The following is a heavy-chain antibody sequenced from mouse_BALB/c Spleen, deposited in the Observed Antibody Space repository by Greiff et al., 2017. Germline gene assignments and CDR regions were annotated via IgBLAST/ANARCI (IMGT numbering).Heavy chain of an antibody. CDR2: IWGDGST. Sequence: QVQLKQSGPGLVAPSQSLSITCTVSGFSLTGYGVNWVRQPPGKGLEWLGMIWGDGSTDYNSALKSRLSISKDNSKSQVFLKMNSLQTDDTARYYCARDWDPNSLLRLRYAMDYWGQGTSVTVSS. V-gene: IGHV2-6-7*01. D-gene: IGHD1-2*01. CDR3: ARDWDPNSLLRLRYAMDY. J-gene: IGHJ4*01. CDR1: GFSLTGYG.